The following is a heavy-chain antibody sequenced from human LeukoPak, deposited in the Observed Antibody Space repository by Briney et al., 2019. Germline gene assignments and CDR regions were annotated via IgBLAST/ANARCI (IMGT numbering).Heavy chain of an antibody. CDR2: ISRGGSTI. CDR1: GIXFSSYE. V-gene: IGHV3-48*03. J-gene: IGHJ4*02. CDR3: TRRDSYFDY. Sequence: GGSLRLSCAASGIXFSSYEINWVRQAPGKGLEWVSYISRGGSTIYYADSVKGRFTISRDNAKNSLYLQMTSLRAEDTAVYYCTRRDSYFDYWGQGTLVTVSS.